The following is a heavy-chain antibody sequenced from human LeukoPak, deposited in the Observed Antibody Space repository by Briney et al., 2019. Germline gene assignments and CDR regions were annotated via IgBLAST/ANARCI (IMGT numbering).Heavy chain of an antibody. CDR2: IRSKANSYAT. D-gene: IGHD3-10*01. J-gene: IGHJ4*02. CDR3: AKEMGHSPHSSGTYWSDGGVGPDY. CDR1: GFTFSGSA. Sequence: PGGSLRLSCAASGFTFSGSAMHWVRQASGKGLEWVGRIRSKANSYATAYAASVKGRFTISRDDSKNTLYLQMNSLGAEDTAVYYCAKEMGHSPHSSGTYWSDGGVGPDYWGQGTLVTVSS. V-gene: IGHV3-73*01.